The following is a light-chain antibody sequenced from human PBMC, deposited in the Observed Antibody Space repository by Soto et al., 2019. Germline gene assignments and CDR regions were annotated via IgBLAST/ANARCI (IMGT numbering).Light chain of an antibody. CDR2: AAS. Sequence: DIQMTQSTSSLSASVGDRVTITCRASQSITTYLNWYRQKPGKAPKLLIYAASSLQSGVPSRFRGSGSETEFTLSISSLQPEDFATYFCQQIYSAPLTFGGGTKVDIK. V-gene: IGKV1-39*01. CDR1: QSITTY. J-gene: IGKJ4*01. CDR3: QQIYSAPLT.